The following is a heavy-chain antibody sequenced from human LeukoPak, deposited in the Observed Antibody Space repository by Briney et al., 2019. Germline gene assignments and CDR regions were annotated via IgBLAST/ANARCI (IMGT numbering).Heavy chain of an antibody. D-gene: IGHD4-11*01. CDR2: ISGSGSST. Sequence: GGSLRLSCVASGFTFSRQAMTWVRQAPGKGLEWVSSISGSGSSTYYADSVKGRFTISRDNSKNTLYLQMNSLRAEDTAIYYCGKDYSGFKYWGQGTLVTVSS. CDR3: GKDYSGFKY. CDR1: GFTFSRQA. V-gene: IGHV3-23*01. J-gene: IGHJ4*02.